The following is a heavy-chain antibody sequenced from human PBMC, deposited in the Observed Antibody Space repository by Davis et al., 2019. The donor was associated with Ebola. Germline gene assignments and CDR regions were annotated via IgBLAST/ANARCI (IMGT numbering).Heavy chain of an antibody. D-gene: IGHD3-22*01. CDR1: GGSLSGSY. Sequence: SETLSLTCAVYGGSLSGSYWSWIRQSPGKGLEWIGEITHSGTTNYNPSLWGRVAISIDTSKNQFSLKLTSVTAADTAVYYCARHVFSIIVVVMTNWFDPWGQGTLVTVSS. V-gene: IGHV4-34*01. CDR3: ARHVFSIIVVVMTNWFDP. CDR2: ITHSGTT. J-gene: IGHJ5*02.